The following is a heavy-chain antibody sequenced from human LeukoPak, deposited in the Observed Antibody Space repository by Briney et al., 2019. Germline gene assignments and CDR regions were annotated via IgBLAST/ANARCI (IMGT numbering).Heavy chain of an antibody. J-gene: IGHJ4*02. CDR1: GGSFSGYY. D-gene: IGHD2-21*01. CDR3: ARALVVIAMGTRTYYFDY. CDR2: IYHSGST. V-gene: IGHV4-34*01. Sequence: SETLSLTCAVYGGSFSGYYWSWIRQPPGKGLEWIGYIYHSGSTYYNPSLKSRVTISVDRSKNQFSLKLSSVTAADTAVYYCARALVVIAMGTRTYYFDYWGQGTLVTVSS.